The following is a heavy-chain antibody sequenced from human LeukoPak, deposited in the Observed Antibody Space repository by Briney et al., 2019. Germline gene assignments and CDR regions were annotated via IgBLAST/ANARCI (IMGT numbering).Heavy chain of an antibody. J-gene: IGHJ1*01. D-gene: IGHD6-19*01. CDR2: IYTSGST. CDR3: ARHRKKSGWYQGYFQH. CDR1: GGSISSYY. Sequence: SETLSLTCTIPGGSISSYYWSWIRQPAGKGLEWIGRIYTSGSTNYNPSLKSRVTISVDTSKNQFSLKMSSVTAADTAVYYCARHRKKSGWYQGYFQHWGQGTLVPVSS. V-gene: IGHV4-4*07.